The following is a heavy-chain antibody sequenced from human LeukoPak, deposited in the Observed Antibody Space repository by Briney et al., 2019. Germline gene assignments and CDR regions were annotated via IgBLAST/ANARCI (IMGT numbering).Heavy chain of an antibody. Sequence: SETLSLTCTVSGGSISSHYWSWIRQPPGKGLEWIGYIYYSGSTNYNPSLKSRVTISVDTSKNQFSLKLSSVTAADTAVYYCARDQQDPYMDVWGKGTTVTVSS. J-gene: IGHJ6*03. CDR1: GGSISSHY. D-gene: IGHD2-15*01. CDR3: ARDQQDPYMDV. V-gene: IGHV4-59*11. CDR2: IYYSGST.